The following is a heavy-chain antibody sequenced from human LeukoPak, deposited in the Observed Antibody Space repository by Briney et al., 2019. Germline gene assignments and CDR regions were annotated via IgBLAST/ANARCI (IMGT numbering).Heavy chain of an antibody. CDR2: IYTSGST. Sequence: SQTLSLTCTVSGGSISSGSYYWSWIRQPAGKGLEWIGRIYTSGSTNYNPSLKSRVTISVDTSKNQFSLKLTSVTAADTAVYYCARVRSSSWYYYYYMDVWGKGTTVTVSS. D-gene: IGHD6-13*01. V-gene: IGHV4-61*02. J-gene: IGHJ6*03. CDR1: GGSISSGSYY. CDR3: ARVRSSSWYYYYYMDV.